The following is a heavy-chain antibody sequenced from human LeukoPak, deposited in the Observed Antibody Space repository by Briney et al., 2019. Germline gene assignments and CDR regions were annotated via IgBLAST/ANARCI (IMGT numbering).Heavy chain of an antibody. CDR3: ARGVYYYDSGDWFDP. D-gene: IGHD3-22*01. V-gene: IGHV3-30-3*01. CDR1: GFTFSSYA. Sequence: PGRSLRLSCAASGFTFSSYAMHWVRQAPGKGLEWVAVISYDGSNKYYADSVKGRFTISRDNSKNTLYLQMNSLRAEDTAVYYCARGVYYYDSGDWFDPWGQGTLVTVSS. J-gene: IGHJ5*02. CDR2: ISYDGSNK.